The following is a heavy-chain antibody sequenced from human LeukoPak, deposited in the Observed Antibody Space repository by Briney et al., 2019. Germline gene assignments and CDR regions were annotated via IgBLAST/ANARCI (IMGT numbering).Heavy chain of an antibody. CDR1: GGTFSSYA. Sequence: SVKVSCKASGGTFSSYAISWVRQAPGQGLEWMGGIIPIFGTANYAQKFQGRVTITADESTSTAYMELSSLRSEDTAVYYCARVSYDILTGPTASYYYYGMDVWGKGTTVTVSS. CDR3: ARVSYDILTGPTASYYYYGMDV. V-gene: IGHV1-69*13. J-gene: IGHJ6*04. D-gene: IGHD3-9*01. CDR2: IIPIFGTA.